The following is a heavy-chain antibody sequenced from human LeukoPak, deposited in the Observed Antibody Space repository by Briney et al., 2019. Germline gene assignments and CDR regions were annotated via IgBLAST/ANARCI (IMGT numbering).Heavy chain of an antibody. D-gene: IGHD3-10*01. Sequence: PGGSLRLSCAASGFTFSSYNMKWVRQAPGKGLEGVSSISSSSSYIYYADSVKGRFTISRDNAKNSLYLQMNSLRAEDTAVYYCARGMYYYGSGSSFDNWGQGTLVTVSS. J-gene: IGHJ4*02. CDR2: ISSSSSYI. CDR3: ARGMYYYGSGSSFDN. CDR1: GFTFSSYN. V-gene: IGHV3-21*01.